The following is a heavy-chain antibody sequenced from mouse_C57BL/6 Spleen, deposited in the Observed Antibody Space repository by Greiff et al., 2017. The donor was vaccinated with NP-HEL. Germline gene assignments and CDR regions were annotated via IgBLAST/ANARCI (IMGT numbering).Heavy chain of an antibody. CDR1: GYAFSSSW. Sequence: VQLQQSGPELVKPGASVKISCKASGYAFSSSWMNWVKQRPGKGLEWIGRIYPGDGDTNYNGKFKGKATLTADKSSSTAYMQLSSLTSEDSAVYFCASSLITFSYFDYWGQGTTLTVSS. CDR2: IYPGDGDT. J-gene: IGHJ2*01. CDR3: ASSLITFSYFDY. V-gene: IGHV1-82*01. D-gene: IGHD1-1*01.